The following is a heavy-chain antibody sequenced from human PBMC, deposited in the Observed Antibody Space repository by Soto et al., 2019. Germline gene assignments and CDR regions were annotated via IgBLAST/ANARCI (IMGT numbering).Heavy chain of an antibody. CDR1: GFTFSSYA. J-gene: IGHJ4*02. CDR3: APPVGPTTVTTSNFDY. V-gene: IGHV3-23*01. Sequence: GGSLRLSCAASGFTFSSYAMSWVRQAPGKGLEWVSAISGSGGSTYYADSVKGRFTISRDNSKNTLYLQMNSLRAEDTAVYYCAPPVGPTTVTTSNFDYWGQGTLVTVSS. D-gene: IGHD4-17*01. CDR2: ISGSGGST.